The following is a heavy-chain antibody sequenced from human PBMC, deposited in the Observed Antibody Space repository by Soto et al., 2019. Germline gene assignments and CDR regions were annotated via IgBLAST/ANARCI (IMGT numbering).Heavy chain of an antibody. CDR3: ASGQYCTNGVCSSWDGMDV. CDR1: GYSFTSYW. CDR2: IDPSDSYT. Sequence: EVQLVQSGAEVKKPGESLRISCKGSGYSFTSYWISWVRQMPGKGLEWMGRIDPSDSYTNYSPSFQGHVTISADKSISTAYLQWSSLKASDTAMYYCASGQYCTNGVCSSWDGMDVWGQGTTVTVSS. J-gene: IGHJ6*02. V-gene: IGHV5-10-1*03. D-gene: IGHD2-8*01.